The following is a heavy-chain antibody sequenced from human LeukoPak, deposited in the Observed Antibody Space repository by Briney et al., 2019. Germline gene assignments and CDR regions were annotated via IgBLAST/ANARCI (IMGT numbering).Heavy chain of an antibody. CDR2: ISGSSGNS. J-gene: IGHJ4*02. Sequence: SGGSLRLSCAASGFTFSSYSMNWVRQAPEKGLEWVSAISGSSGNSHYADSAKGRFTISRDNSKNTLYLQMSSLRAEDTAVYFCAAPSGRGDCYEYWGQGALVTVSS. CDR3: AAPSGRGDCYEY. V-gene: IGHV3-23*01. CDR1: GFTFSSYS. D-gene: IGHD2-15*01.